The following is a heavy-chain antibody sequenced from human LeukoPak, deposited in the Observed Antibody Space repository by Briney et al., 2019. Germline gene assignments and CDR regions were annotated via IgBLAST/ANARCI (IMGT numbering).Heavy chain of an antibody. J-gene: IGHJ4*02. D-gene: IGHD3-10*01. CDR3: ARAGSKRSHITMVRGVLPDY. CDR1: GSXXXXY. Sequence: GSXXXXYWSXXXXPPGKGLEWIGEINHSGSTNYNPSLKSRVTISVDTSKNQFSLKLSSVTAADTAVYYCARAGSKRSHITMVRGVLPDYWGQGTLVTVSS. CDR2: INHSGST. V-gene: IGHV4-34*01.